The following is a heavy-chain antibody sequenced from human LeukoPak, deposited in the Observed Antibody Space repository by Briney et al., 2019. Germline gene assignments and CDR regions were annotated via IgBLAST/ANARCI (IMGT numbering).Heavy chain of an antibody. J-gene: IGHJ6*03. V-gene: IGHV3-7*01. Sequence: GGSLRLSCAASGFTFSSYEMNWVRQAPGKGLEWVANIKQDGSEKYYVDSVKGRFTISRDNAKNSLYLQMNSLRAEDTAVYYCARGPSSTSLMVSYCYYYYMDVWGKGTTVTISS. CDR2: IKQDGSEK. D-gene: IGHD2-2*01. CDR1: GFTFSSYE. CDR3: ARGPSSTSLMVSYCYYYYMDV.